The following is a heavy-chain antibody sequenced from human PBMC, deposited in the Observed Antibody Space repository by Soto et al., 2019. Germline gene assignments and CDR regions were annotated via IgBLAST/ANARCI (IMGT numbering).Heavy chain of an antibody. V-gene: IGHV3-48*03. CDR1: GFIFSSYE. Sequence: PGGSLRLSCAASGFIFSSYEMNWVRQAPGKGLEWVSYISSSDFTIYYADSVKGRFTISRDNTKNSLYLQMNSLRAEDTAVYYCARGSHSFYGMDVWGQGTTVTVSS. J-gene: IGHJ6*02. CDR3: ARGSHSFYGMDV. CDR2: ISSSDFTI. D-gene: IGHD1-26*01.